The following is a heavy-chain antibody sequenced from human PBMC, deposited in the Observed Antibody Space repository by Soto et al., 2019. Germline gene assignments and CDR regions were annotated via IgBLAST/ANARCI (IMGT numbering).Heavy chain of an antibody. V-gene: IGHV4-39*01. CDR3: ASTGRTIFGVVTAYYYMDV. J-gene: IGHJ6*03. CDR2: IYYSGST. Sequence: SETLSLTCTVSGGSISSSSYYWGWIRQPPGKGLEWIGSIYYSGSTYYNPSLKSRVTISVDTSKNQFSLKLSSVTAADTAVYYCASTGRTIFGVVTAYYYMDVWGKGTTVTVSS. D-gene: IGHD3-3*01. CDR1: GGSISSSSYY.